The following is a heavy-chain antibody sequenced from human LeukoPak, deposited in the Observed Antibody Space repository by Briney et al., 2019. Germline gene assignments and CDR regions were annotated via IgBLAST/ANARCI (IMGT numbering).Heavy chain of an antibody. CDR2: INPNSGGT. Sequence: ASVKVSCKASGYTFTGYYMHWVRQAPGQGLEWMGWINPNSGGTNYAQKFQGRVTMTRDTSISTAYMELSRLRSDDTAVYYCARDPPGSGLGYFDYWGQGTLVTVSS. D-gene: IGHD6-19*01. CDR1: GYTFTGYY. V-gene: IGHV1-2*02. J-gene: IGHJ4*02. CDR3: ARDPPGSGLGYFDY.